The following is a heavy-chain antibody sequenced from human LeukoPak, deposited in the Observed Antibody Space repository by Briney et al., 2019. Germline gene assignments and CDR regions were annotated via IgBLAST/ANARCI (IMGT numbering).Heavy chain of an antibody. Sequence: GASVKVSFKASGYTFTNYGISWVRQAPGQGLEWMSWISANNGEIRYAQNFQARVTMTTDTSTTTAYMELRSLRSDDTAVYYCARVPPSAHQVFSSDYWGQGTQVTVSS. CDR1: GYTFTNYG. D-gene: IGHD1-14*01. V-gene: IGHV1-18*04. CDR3: ARVPPSAHQVFSSDY. CDR2: ISANNGEI. J-gene: IGHJ4*02.